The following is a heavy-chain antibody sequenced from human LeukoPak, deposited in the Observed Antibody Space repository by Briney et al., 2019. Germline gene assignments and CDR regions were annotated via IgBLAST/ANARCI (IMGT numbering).Heavy chain of an antibody. V-gene: IGHV3-43*01. CDR1: GFTFDDYT. Sequence: GGSLRLSCAASGFTFDDYTMHWVRQAPGKGLEWVSLISWDGGSTYYADSVKGRFTISRDNSKNSLYLQMNSLRTEDTALYYCAKDTGEGFDYWGQGALVTVSS. CDR3: AKDTGEGFDY. CDR2: ISWDGGST. D-gene: IGHD3-16*01. J-gene: IGHJ4*02.